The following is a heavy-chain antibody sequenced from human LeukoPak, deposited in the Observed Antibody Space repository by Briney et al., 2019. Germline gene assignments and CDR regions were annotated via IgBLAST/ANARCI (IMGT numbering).Heavy chain of an antibody. CDR3: AGGLKELSGFDY. J-gene: IGHJ4*02. V-gene: IGHV3-30-3*01. Sequence: GGSLRLSCAASGFTFSSYAMHWVRQAPGKGLEWVAVISYDGSNKYYAGSVKGRFTISRDNSKNTLYLQMNSLRAEDTAVYYCAGGLKELSGFDYWGQGTLVTVSS. CDR1: GFTFSSYA. D-gene: IGHD3-16*02. CDR2: ISYDGSNK.